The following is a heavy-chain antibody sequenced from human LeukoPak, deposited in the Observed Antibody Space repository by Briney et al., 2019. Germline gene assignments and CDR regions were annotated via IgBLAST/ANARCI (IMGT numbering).Heavy chain of an antibody. CDR2: IYYSGST. V-gene: IGHV4-59*01. Sequence: SETLSLTCTVSGGSISSYYWSWIRQPPGKGLEWIGYIYYSGSTNYSPSLKSRVTISVDTSKNQFSLKLSSVTAADTAVYYCARAALENAFDIWGQGTMVTVSS. J-gene: IGHJ3*02. CDR3: ARAALENAFDI. D-gene: IGHD5-24*01. CDR1: GGSISSYY.